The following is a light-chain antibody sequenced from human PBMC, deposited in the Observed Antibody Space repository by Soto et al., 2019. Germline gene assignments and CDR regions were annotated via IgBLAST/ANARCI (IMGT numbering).Light chain of an antibody. J-gene: IGKJ2*01. CDR1: QSVSSD. Sequence: IVMTQSPATLSVSPGERATLSCRASQSVSSDLAWYQQKPGQAPRLLIYAASTRATDVPARFSGSGSGTEVTLTISSLQSEDYAVYYCQQYNKWPPRYTFGQGTKLEIK. CDR3: QQYNKWPPRYT. V-gene: IGKV3-15*01. CDR2: AAS.